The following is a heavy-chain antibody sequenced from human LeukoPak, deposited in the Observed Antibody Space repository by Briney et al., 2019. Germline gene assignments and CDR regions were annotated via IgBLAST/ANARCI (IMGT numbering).Heavy chain of an antibody. CDR1: GGTFRSYA. Sequence: SVKVSCKASGGTFRSYAISWLRQAPGQGLEWMGGIIPIFGTANYAQKFQGRVTITTDESTGTAYMELSSLRSEDTPVYYCATKSDRFLEWKYYYMDVWGKGTTVTVSS. D-gene: IGHD3-3*01. J-gene: IGHJ6*03. CDR2: IIPIFGTA. CDR3: ATKSDRFLEWKYYYMDV. V-gene: IGHV1-69*05.